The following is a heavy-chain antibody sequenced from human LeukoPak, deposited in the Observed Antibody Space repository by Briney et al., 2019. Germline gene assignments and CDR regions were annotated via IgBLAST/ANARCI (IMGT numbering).Heavy chain of an antibody. Sequence: GGSLRLSCAAPGFTFSTFEMNWVRQAPGKGLEWVSYIRSSHRPIYYADSVKGRFTISRDNAQNSLYLQMNNLRAEDTAVYYCARVLSYYDSSGSYGDWYFDLWGRGTLVTVSS. J-gene: IGHJ2*01. D-gene: IGHD3-22*01. V-gene: IGHV3-48*03. CDR3: ARVLSYYDSSGSYGDWYFDL. CDR1: GFTFSTFE. CDR2: IRSSHRPI.